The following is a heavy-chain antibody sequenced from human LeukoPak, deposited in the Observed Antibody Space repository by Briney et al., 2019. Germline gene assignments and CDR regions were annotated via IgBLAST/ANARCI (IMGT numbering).Heavy chain of an antibody. Sequence: PSETLSLTCTVSGGSISSGSYYWSWIRQPAGKGLEWIGRIYTSGSTKYNPSLKSRVTISVDRSKNQFSLKLSSVTAADTAVYYCARGYGWNYFDYWGQGTLVTVSS. CDR1: GGSISSGSYY. J-gene: IGHJ4*02. D-gene: IGHD6-19*01. CDR3: ARGYGWNYFDY. V-gene: IGHV4-61*02. CDR2: IYTSGST.